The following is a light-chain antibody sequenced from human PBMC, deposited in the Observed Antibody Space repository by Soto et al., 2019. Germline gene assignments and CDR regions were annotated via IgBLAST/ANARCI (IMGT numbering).Light chain of an antibody. CDR3: QQCGSSPPGT. Sequence: EIVLTQSPGTLSLSPGERATLSCRASQSVSSTYLAWYQQKPGQAPRLLIYGASSRATGIPDRFSVSGSGTDFTLTISGLEPEDFAVYYCQQCGSSPPGTFGQGTKVDIK. CDR1: QSVSSTY. J-gene: IGKJ1*01. V-gene: IGKV3-20*01. CDR2: GAS.